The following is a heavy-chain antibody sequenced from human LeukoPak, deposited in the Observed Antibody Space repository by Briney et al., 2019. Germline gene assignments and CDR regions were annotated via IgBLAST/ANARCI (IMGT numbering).Heavy chain of an antibody. D-gene: IGHD3-16*02. V-gene: IGHV3-30*08. CDR1: AFTFSIYA. Sequence: GQSLTLSCAASAFTFSIYATHWVRPAPNKWLEWVAFISYDGSNKYYADSMTGRFTISTDNSTHTLYLQLNRPKAEDTALYYCARHPSHYVWGSYRYTGMDYWGQGTLVTVSS. J-gene: IGHJ4*02. CDR2: ISYDGSNK. CDR3: ARHPSHYVWGSYRYTGMDY.